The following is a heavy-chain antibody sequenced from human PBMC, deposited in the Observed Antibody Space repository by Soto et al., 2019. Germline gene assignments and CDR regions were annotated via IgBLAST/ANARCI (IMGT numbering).Heavy chain of an antibody. Sequence: NPSETLSLTCTVSGGSISSGGYYWSWIRQHPGKGLEWIGYIYYSGSTYYNPSLKSRVTISVDTSKNQFSLKLSSVTAADTAVYYCARAFCRLCQFQHWGQGTLVSVTA. CDR2: IYYSGST. V-gene: IGHV4-31*03. CDR1: GGSISSGGYY. D-gene: IGHD2-2*01. J-gene: IGHJ1*01. CDR3: ARAFCRLCQFQH.